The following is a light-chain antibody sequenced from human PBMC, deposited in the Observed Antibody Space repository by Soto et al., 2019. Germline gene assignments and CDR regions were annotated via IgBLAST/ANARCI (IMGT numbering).Light chain of an antibody. J-gene: IGKJ2*01. CDR3: QQYHSSPYT. CDR1: QTVSSTY. V-gene: IGKV3-20*01. CDR2: GAS. Sequence: EIVLTQSPGTLSLSPGERATLSCRASQTVSSTYLGWYQQKPGQAPRLVIYGASSRATGIPDRFSGSGSGTDFTLTIARLEPEDFAVYSCQQYHSSPYTFRQGTRLEIK.